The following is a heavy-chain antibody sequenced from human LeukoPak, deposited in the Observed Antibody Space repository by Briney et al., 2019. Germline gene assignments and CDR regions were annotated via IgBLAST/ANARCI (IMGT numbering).Heavy chain of an antibody. CDR3: ARVHYYDSSGYSPYYYYMDV. Sequence: GGSLRLSCAASGFTFSSYSMNWVRQAPGKGLEWVSSISSSSSYIYYADSVKGRFTISRDNAKNSPYLQMNSLRAEDTAVYYCARVHYYDSSGYSPYYYYMDVWGKGTTVTVSS. CDR1: GFTFSSYS. CDR2: ISSSSSYI. D-gene: IGHD3-22*01. V-gene: IGHV3-21*01. J-gene: IGHJ6*03.